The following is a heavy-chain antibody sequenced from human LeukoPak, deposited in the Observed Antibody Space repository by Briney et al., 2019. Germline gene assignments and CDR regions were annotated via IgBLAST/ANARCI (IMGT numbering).Heavy chain of an antibody. D-gene: IGHD3-9*01. Sequence: GGSLRLSCAASGFTFSSYWMSWVRQAPGKGLEWVANIKQDGSEKYYVDSVEGRFTISRDNAKNSLYLQMNSLRAEDTAVYYCARDHRVVATYYDILTGCYHDNWGQGTLVTVSS. CDR1: GFTFSSYW. V-gene: IGHV3-7*01. CDR3: ARDHRVVATYYDILTGCYHDN. CDR2: IKQDGSEK. J-gene: IGHJ4*02.